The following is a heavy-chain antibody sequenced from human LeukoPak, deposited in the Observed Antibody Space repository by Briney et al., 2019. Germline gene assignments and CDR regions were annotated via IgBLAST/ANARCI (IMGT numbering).Heavy chain of an antibody. CDR1: GYSFTTYW. V-gene: IGHV5-10-1*01. CDR2: IDPSDSYT. J-gene: IGHJ4*02. D-gene: IGHD3-16*02. CDR3: ARVIHLGELSLYDY. Sequence: GESLKISCKGSGYSFTTYWITWVRRMPGKGLGWMGRIDPSDSYTYYSPSFQGHVTISADKSISTAYLQWSSLKASDTAMYYCARVIHLGELSLYDYWGQGTLVTVSS.